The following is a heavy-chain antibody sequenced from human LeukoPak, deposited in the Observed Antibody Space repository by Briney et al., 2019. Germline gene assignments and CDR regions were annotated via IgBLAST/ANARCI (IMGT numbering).Heavy chain of an antibody. D-gene: IGHD3-10*01. Sequence: PSETLSLTCAVYGGSFGGYYWSWIRQPAGKGLEWIGRIYTSGSTNYNPSLKSRVTISVDTSKNQFSLKLSSVTAADTAVYYCARSSYGSGSYYNYWGQGTLVTVSS. CDR3: ARSSYGSGSYYNY. V-gene: IGHV4-59*10. J-gene: IGHJ4*02. CDR2: IYTSGST. CDR1: GGSFGGYY.